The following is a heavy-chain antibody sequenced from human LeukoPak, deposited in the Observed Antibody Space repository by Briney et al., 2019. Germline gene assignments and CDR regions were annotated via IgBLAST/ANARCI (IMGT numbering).Heavy chain of an antibody. CDR2: TSNDGSDK. CDR1: GFTFNNYG. Sequence: PGRSLRLSCAASGFTFNNYGMHWVRQAPGKGLEWLTLTSNDGSDKYYADSVKGRFTISGDNSKNTLYLQMNSLSPEDTAVYYCAKDLALGPDYFDYWGQGTLVTVSP. V-gene: IGHV3-30*18. CDR3: AKDLALGPDYFDY. J-gene: IGHJ4*02. D-gene: IGHD7-27*01.